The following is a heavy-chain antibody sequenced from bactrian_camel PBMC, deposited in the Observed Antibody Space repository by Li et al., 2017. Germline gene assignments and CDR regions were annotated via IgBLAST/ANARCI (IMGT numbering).Heavy chain of an antibody. V-gene: IGHV3S1*01. CDR1: AYIFSSAC. CDR3: AAGQWYTDEYRY. Sequence: VQLVESGGGLVQPGGSLRLSCAASAYIFSSACMAWFRQAPGKEREGVARISSTTGGATEYADSVKGRFTVSRDNAKNTAYLQMNSLKSEDTALYYCAAGQWYTDEYRYWGQGTQVTVS. D-gene: IGHD6*01. CDR2: ISSTTGGAT. J-gene: IGHJ4*01.